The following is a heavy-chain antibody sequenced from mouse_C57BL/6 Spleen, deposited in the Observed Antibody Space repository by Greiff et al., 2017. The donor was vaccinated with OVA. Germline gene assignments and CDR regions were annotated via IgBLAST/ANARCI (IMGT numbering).Heavy chain of an antibody. V-gene: IGHV5-17*01. CDR3: ARGGLGREFAY. CDR2: ISSGSSTI. CDR1: GFTFSDYG. Sequence: EVKLMESGGGLVKPGGSLKLSCAASGFTFSDYGMHWVRQAPEKGLEWVAYISSGSSTIYYADTVKGRFTISRDNAKNTLFLQMTSLRSEDTAMYYCARGGLGREFAYWGQGTLVTVSA. J-gene: IGHJ3*01. D-gene: IGHD4-1*01.